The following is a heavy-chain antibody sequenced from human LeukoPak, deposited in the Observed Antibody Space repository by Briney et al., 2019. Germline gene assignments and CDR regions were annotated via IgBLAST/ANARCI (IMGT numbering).Heavy chain of an antibody. V-gene: IGHV4-34*01. J-gene: IGHJ3*01. D-gene: IGHD3-22*01. CDR2: INHSGNT. CDR3: ARDNYYEGAFDV. CDR1: GGSFSGYY. Sequence: SETLSLTCAVYGGSFSGYYWSWIRQPPGKGLEWIGEINHSGNTNYNPSLKSRVTISLDASKNQFSLKLSSVTAADTAVYYCARDNYYEGAFDVWGQGTMVTVSS.